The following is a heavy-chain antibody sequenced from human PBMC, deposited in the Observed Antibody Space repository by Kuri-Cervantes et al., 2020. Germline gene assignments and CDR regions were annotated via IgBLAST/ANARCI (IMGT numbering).Heavy chain of an antibody. CDR3: ARTMIVALGPTCMDV. Sequence: ESLKISCTVSGGTISSYYWRWIRQPAGKGLEWIGRIYTSGSTNYNPSHRSRVTMSVDTSKNQFSLKLSPVTAADTALYYFARTMIVALGPTCMDVWGQGTTVTVSS. J-gene: IGHJ6*02. D-gene: IGHD3-22*01. CDR2: IYTSGST. CDR1: GGTISSYY. V-gene: IGHV4-4*07.